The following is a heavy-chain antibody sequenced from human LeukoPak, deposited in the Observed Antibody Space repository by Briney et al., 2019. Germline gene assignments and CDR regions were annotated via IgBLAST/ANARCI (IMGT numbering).Heavy chain of an antibody. Sequence: PGEPLNISCQASGYTFSDSWIGWVRQAPGKGLPWMGIIYPADSDTKYNPSFQGRVTMSADKSTRTAYLHCCSLDVSDSATYYCAKRGGSPFQYSNWFDPWGQGTLVTVSS. J-gene: IGHJ5*02. CDR2: IYPADSDT. CDR3: AKRGGSPFQYSNWFDP. D-gene: IGHD2/OR15-2a*01. CDR1: GYTFSDSW. V-gene: IGHV5-51*01.